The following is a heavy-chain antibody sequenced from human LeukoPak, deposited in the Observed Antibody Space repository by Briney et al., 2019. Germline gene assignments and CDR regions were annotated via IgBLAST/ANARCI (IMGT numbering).Heavy chain of an antibody. Sequence: GASVKVSCKVSGYTLTELSMHWVRQAPGQGLEWMGIINPSGGSTSYAQKFQGRVTMTRDMSTSTVYMELSSLRSEDTAVYYCARGKVGPIDYWGQGTLVTVSS. V-gene: IGHV1-46*01. CDR3: ARGKVGPIDY. CDR2: INPSGGST. J-gene: IGHJ4*02. D-gene: IGHD1-26*01. CDR1: GYTLTELS.